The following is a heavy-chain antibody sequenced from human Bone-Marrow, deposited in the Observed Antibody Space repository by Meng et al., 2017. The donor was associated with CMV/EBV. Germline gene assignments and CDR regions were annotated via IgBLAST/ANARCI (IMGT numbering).Heavy chain of an antibody. V-gene: IGHV1-46*01. Sequence: SGYPFTSYYLHWVRQAPGQGLEWMGIINPSGGSTSYAQKFQGRVTMTRDTSTSTVYMELSSLRSEDTAVYYCARGVTIFGVVYYFDYWGQGTLVTVSS. D-gene: IGHD3-3*01. CDR3: ARGVTIFGVVYYFDY. J-gene: IGHJ4*02. CDR2: INPSGGST. CDR1: GYPFTSYY.